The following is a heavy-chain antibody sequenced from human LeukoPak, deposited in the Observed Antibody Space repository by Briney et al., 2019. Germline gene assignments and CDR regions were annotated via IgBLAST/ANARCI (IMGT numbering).Heavy chain of an antibody. Sequence: PGGSLRLSCAASGFTFSSYWMHWVRQAPGKGLVWVSRINSGGISTSYADSVKGRFTISRDNAKNTLYLQMNSLRADDTAVYYCAKGGATVIDYWGRGTLVTVSS. J-gene: IGHJ4*02. CDR3: AKGGATVIDY. V-gene: IGHV3-74*01. CDR2: INSGGIST. CDR1: GFTFSSYW. D-gene: IGHD4-17*01.